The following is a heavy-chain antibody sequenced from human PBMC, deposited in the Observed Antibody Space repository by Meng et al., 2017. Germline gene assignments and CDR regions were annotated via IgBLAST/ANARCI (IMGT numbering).Heavy chain of an antibody. D-gene: IGHD4-17*01. Sequence: GESLKISCAASGFTFSSYSMNWVRQAPGKGLEWVSSISSSSSYIYYADSVKGRFTISRDNAKNSLYLQMNSLRAEDTAVYYCARDRRTSDYDSAFDIWGQGTMVTVSS. CDR2: ISSSSSYI. V-gene: IGHV3-21*01. CDR1: GFTFSSYS. CDR3: ARDRRTSDYDSAFDI. J-gene: IGHJ3*02.